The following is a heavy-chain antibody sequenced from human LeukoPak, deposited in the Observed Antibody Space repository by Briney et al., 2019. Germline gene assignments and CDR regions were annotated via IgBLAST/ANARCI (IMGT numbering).Heavy chain of an antibody. V-gene: IGHV3-23*01. CDR2: ISGTGATT. CDR1: GFIFNNYA. D-gene: IGHD3-10*01. CDR3: AKDQRFGDLDDY. Sequence: PGRSLRLSCAASGFIFNNYAMSWARQAPGKGLEWVSSISGTGATTYYADSVKGRFAISRDNSKNTLYLQMSSLRAEDTAVYYCAKDQRFGDLDDYRGQGTLVTVS. J-gene: IGHJ4*02.